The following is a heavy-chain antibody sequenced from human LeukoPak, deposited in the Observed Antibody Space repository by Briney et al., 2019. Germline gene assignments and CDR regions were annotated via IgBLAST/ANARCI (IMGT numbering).Heavy chain of an antibody. CDR2: ISGSSTYI. Sequence: GGSLRLSCVASGFTFSSYSMNWVRQAPGKGLEWVSYISGSSTYIYYVDSLKGRFTISRDNAKNSLHLQMNSLRVEDTAVYYCASTTGDRDYWGQGTLVNVSS. D-gene: IGHD7-27*01. CDR1: GFTFSSYS. J-gene: IGHJ4*02. V-gene: IGHV3-21*01. CDR3: ASTTGDRDY.